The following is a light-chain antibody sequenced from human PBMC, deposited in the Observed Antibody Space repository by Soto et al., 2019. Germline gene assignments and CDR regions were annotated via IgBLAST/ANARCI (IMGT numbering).Light chain of an antibody. CDR2: XAS. J-gene: IGKJ1*01. CDR1: WDISTL. CDR3: QQSYSTRA. V-gene: IGKV1-12*01. Sequence: DIQVTKSPSSVSASLXDTVPITFLASWDISTLLAXYQQXPXKAPXXXIYXASNLQSGVPSRFSGSGSGTDFTLTISSLQPEDFATYYCQQSYSTRAFGQGTKVDIK.